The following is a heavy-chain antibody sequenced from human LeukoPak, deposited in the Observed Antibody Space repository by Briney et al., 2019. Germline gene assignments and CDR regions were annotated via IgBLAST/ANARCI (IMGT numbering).Heavy chain of an antibody. V-gene: IGHV4-30-2*01. CDR2: LYESGST. CDR1: GGSISSGGYF. Sequence: PSQTLSLTCTVSGGSISSGGYFWSWLRQPPGKGLEGIGYLYESGSTYYNPSHKSRVPLSVDTCKHQFSLELSPVPAADTAVYHCARGHPDYYDSSGYPFYFDYWGQGTLVSVSS. CDR3: ARGHPDYYDSSGYPFYFDY. D-gene: IGHD3-22*01. J-gene: IGHJ4*02.